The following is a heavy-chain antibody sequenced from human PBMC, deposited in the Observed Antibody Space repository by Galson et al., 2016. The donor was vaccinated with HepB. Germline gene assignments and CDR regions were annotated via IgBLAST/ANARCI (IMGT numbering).Heavy chain of an antibody. CDR3: ARLYGDYGYYFDY. CDR1: GGSISDYY. V-gene: IGHV4-59*01. Sequence: SETLSLTCTVSGGSISDYYWSWIRQPPGKGLEWIGYIYYSGSTNYNPSLKSRVTMSVDTSKNQFSLKLSSVTAADPAVYYCARLYGDYGYYFDYWGQGTLVTVSS. D-gene: IGHD4-17*01. J-gene: IGHJ4*02. CDR2: IYYSGST.